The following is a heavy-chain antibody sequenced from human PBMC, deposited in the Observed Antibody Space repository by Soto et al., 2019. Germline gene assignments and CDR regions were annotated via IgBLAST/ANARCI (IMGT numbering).Heavy chain of an antibody. J-gene: IGHJ5*02. D-gene: IGHD6-13*01. CDR2: ISSNSAYI. CDR1: GFTFSSYA. Sequence: GGSLRLSCAASGFTFSSYAMSWVRQAPGKGPEWVSTISSNSAYIYYTDALRGRFTISRDNAKNSLHLQMNSLRAEDTAVYYCTRDASRDSSARGWFDPWGPGTLVTVSS. CDR3: TRDASRDSSARGWFDP. V-gene: IGHV3-21*01.